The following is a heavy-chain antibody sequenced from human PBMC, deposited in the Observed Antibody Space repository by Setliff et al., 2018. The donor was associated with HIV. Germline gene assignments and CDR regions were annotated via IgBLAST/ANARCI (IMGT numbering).Heavy chain of an antibody. CDR1: GYTFTDYY. CDR3: TTPLDSSGYFGSDYFDY. CDR2: VDPEDGET. J-gene: IGHJ4*02. D-gene: IGHD3-22*01. Sequence: ASVKVSCKASGYTFTDYYIHWVQQAPGKGLEWMGRVDPEDGETTYAEKFQGRITITADTSTDTAYLELSSLRSEDSAFYYCTTPLDSSGYFGSDYFDYWGQGALVTVPQ. V-gene: IGHV1-69-2*01.